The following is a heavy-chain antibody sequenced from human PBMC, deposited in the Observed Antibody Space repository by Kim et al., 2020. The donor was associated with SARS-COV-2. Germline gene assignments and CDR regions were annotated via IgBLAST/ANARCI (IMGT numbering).Heavy chain of an antibody. CDR3: AKDDIVLRYFDWLLPEIPTPEPFDY. J-gene: IGHJ4*02. CDR2: ISGSGGST. V-gene: IGHV3-23*01. Sequence: GGSLRLSCAASGFTFSSYAMSWVRQAPGKGLEWVSAISGSGGSTYYADSVKGRFTISRDNSKNTLYLQMNSLRAEDTAVYYCAKDDIVLRYFDWLLPEIPTPEPFDYWGQGTLVTVSS. D-gene: IGHD3-9*01. CDR1: GFTFSSYA.